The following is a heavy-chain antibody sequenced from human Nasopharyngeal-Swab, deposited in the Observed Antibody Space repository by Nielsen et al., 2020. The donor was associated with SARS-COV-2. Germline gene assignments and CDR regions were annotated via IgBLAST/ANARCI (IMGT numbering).Heavy chain of an antibody. V-gene: IGHV3-9*01. CDR1: GFTFEDYA. J-gene: IGHJ4*02. CDR3: ARGTADYSNPSFDY. Sequence: LKISCGAPGFTFEDYALQWVRPAPGKGLEWDSGIRWNSGSIGYADAVKGRFTISRDNAKNSLYLQMNSLRADDTALYYCARGTADYSNPSFDYWGQGTLVTVPS. D-gene: IGHD4-11*01. CDR2: IRWNSGSI.